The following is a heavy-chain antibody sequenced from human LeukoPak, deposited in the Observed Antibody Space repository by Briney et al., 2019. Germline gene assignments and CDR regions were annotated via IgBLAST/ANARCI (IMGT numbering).Heavy chain of an antibody. CDR1: GFSFSSYS. Sequence: GGSLRLSCAASGFSFSSYSMNCVRQAPGKGLEWVSYISSSSSTIYYADSVKGRFTISRDNAKNSLYLQMNSLRAEDTAVYYCARFTPTKAFDIWGQGTMVTVSS. V-gene: IGHV3-48*04. CDR2: ISSSSSTI. J-gene: IGHJ3*02. D-gene: IGHD1-1*01. CDR3: ARFTPTKAFDI.